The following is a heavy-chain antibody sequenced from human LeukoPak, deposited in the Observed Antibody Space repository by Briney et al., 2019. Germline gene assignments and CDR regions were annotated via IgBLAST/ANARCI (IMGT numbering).Heavy chain of an antibody. Sequence: GGSLRLSCAASGFTFSSYGMHWVRQAPGKGLEWVAVIWYDGSNKYYADSVKGRFTISRDNSKNSLYLQMNNLRAEDTAVYYCARAGGGSSGWSYFDYWGQGTLVTVSS. D-gene: IGHD6-19*01. CDR1: GFTFSSYG. CDR2: IWYDGSNK. V-gene: IGHV3-33*01. J-gene: IGHJ4*02. CDR3: ARAGGGSSGWSYFDY.